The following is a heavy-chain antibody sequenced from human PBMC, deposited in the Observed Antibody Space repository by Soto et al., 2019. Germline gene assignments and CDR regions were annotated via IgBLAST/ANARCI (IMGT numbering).Heavy chain of an antibody. D-gene: IGHD6-13*01. J-gene: IGHJ3*01. CDR2: ISYDGSNK. CDR1: GFTFSSYA. V-gene: IGHV3-30-3*01. CDR3: ARDPTIGAVGTGIGFDV. Sequence: PGGSLRLSCAASGFTFSSYAMHWVRQAPGKGLEWVAVISYDGSNKYYADSVKGRFTISRDNSKNPLYLQMNSLRAEDTAVYYCARDPTIGAVGTGIGFDVWGQGTMVTV.